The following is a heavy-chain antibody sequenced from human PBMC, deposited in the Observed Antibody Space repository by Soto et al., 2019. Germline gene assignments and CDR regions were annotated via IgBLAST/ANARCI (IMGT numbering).Heavy chain of an antibody. V-gene: IGHV4-31*03. CDR3: ARSAPVYGMDV. Sequence: SETLSLTCTVSGGSMSSGGFNWSWIRQHPGKGLEWIGYIYYSGSTSYNPSLKSRVTISVDTSKNQFSLKLNSVTAADTAVYYCARSAPVYGMDVWGQGTTVTVSS. CDR1: GGSMSSGGFN. J-gene: IGHJ6*02. CDR2: IYYSGST.